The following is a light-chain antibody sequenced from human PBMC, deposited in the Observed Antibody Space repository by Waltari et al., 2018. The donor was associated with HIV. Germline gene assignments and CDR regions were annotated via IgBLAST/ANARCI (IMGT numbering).Light chain of an antibody. CDR3: QQYSTHYG. CDR1: QNIDNW. J-gene: IGKJ2*01. Sequence: DVQMTQSPSNLSASVGDTVLITCRASQNIDNWLDWYLQKPGRAPKLLLSRASILESGVSSRFSGSGSGTEFTLTIRSLQPDDIGTYYCQQYSTHYGFGQGTRVE. CDR2: RAS. V-gene: IGKV1-5*03.